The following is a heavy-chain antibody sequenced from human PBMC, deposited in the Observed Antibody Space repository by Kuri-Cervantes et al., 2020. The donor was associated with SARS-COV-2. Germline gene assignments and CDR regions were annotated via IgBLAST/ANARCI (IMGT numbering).Heavy chain of an antibody. V-gene: IGHV3-9*01. CDR2: ISWNSGSI. CDR1: GFTFDDYA. CDR3: AKESWYEDSRLGYFDL. J-gene: IGHJ2*01. D-gene: IGHD2-15*01. Sequence: SLKISCAASGFTFDDYAMHWVRQAPGKGLEWVSGISWNSGSIGNADSVKGRLTISRDNAKNSLYLQMNSLRAEDTALYYCAKESWYEDSRLGYFDLWGRGTLVTVSS.